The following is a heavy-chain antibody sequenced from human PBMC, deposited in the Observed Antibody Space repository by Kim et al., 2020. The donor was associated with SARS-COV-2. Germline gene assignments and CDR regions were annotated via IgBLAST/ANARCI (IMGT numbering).Heavy chain of an antibody. J-gene: IGHJ4*02. CDR2: ISGSGGST. CDR1: GFTFSSYA. CDR3: TRGYSYGPFDY. Sequence: GGSLRLSCAASGFTFSSYAMSWVRQAPGKGLEWVSAISGSGGSTYYADSVKGRFTISRDNSKNTLYLQMNSLRAEDTAVYYCTRGYSYGPFDYWGQGTLVTVSS. V-gene: IGHV3-23*01. D-gene: IGHD5-18*01.